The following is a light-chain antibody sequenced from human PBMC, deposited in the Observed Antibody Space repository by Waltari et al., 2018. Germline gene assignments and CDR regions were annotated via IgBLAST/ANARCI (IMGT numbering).Light chain of an antibody. CDR3: TSYTSRHSLV. Sequence: QSALTQPASVSGSPGQSIPISCTGTSRDVGDYDWVSWYQQHPGKPPKVVIFDVSYRPSGVSNRFSGSKSGNTASLTISGLQAEDEADYYCTSYTSRHSLVFGTGTKVTVL. V-gene: IGLV2-14*03. CDR2: DVS. J-gene: IGLJ1*01. CDR1: SRDVGDYDW.